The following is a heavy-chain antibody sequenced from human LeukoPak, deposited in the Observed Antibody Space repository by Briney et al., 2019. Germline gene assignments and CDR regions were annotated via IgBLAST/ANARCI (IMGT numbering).Heavy chain of an antibody. Sequence: ASVKDSCKASGYTVTGYYMHWVPQSPRPRLESMGWINPNSSGTSCVQKFQGRVTMTRDTSISTAYMELSRLRSDDTAVYYCARGGKIYYDSSGYYRGWFDPWGQGTLVTVSS. J-gene: IGHJ5*02. V-gene: IGHV1-2*02. D-gene: IGHD3-22*01. CDR3: ARGGKIYYDSSGYYRGWFDP. CDR1: GYTVTGYY. CDR2: INPNSSGT.